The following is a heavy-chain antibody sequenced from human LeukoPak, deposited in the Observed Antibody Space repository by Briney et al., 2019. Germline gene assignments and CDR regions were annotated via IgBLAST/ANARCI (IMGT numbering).Heavy chain of an antibody. CDR2: IYYSGST. J-gene: IGHJ4*02. V-gene: IGHV4-59*01. CDR3: ARLGSYWGAFDY. D-gene: IGHD3-10*01. CDR1: GGSISIYY. Sequence: PSETLSLTCTVSGGSISIYYWRLIRQPPGKGLEWIGYIYYSGSTNYNPSLKSRVTISVDTSRNQFSLKLSSVTAADTAVYYCARLGSYWGAFDYWGQGTLVTVSS.